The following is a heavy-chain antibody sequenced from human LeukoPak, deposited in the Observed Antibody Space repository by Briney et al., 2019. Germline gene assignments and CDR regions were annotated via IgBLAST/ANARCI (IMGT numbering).Heavy chain of an antibody. V-gene: IGHV4-59*01. J-gene: IGHJ6*02. CDR1: GDSITNYY. CDR3: ARHYYTSGNFYSGMDV. Sequence: SETLSLTCTVSGDSITNYYWCWIRQPPGKGLEWIGYIYYSGSTKYNPSLKSRVTISVDTSKYQFSLKLNSVTAADTAVYYCARHYYTSGNFYSGMDVWGQGTTVTVSS. D-gene: IGHD3-10*01. CDR2: IYYSGST.